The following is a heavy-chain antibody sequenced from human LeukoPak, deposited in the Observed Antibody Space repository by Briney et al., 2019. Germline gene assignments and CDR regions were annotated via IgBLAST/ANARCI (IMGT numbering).Heavy chain of an antibody. Sequence: GGSLRLSCAASGFTFSSYEMNWVRQAPGKGLEWVSYISSSGSTIYYADSVKGRFTISRDNAKNSLYLQMNSLRAEDTAVYYCARAYLSTSCYECYFDYWGQGTLVTVSS. D-gene: IGHD2-2*01. J-gene: IGHJ4*02. CDR2: ISSSGSTI. V-gene: IGHV3-48*03. CDR1: GFTFSSYE. CDR3: ARAYLSTSCYECYFDY.